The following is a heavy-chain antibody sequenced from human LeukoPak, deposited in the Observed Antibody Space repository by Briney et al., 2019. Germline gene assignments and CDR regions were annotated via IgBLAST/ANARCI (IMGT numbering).Heavy chain of an antibody. CDR2: IKSISDGETT. J-gene: IGHJ1*01. CDR1: GFTFSSYE. Sequence: GGSLRLSCAASGFTFSSYEMNWVRQAPGKGLECVGRIKSISDGETTDYGTPVKGRFTISRDDSKSTLYLQMHSLRTEDTAVYYCTTLWMGPEHWGQGTLVTVSS. CDR3: TTLWMGPEH. D-gene: IGHD3-3*01. V-gene: IGHV3-15*01.